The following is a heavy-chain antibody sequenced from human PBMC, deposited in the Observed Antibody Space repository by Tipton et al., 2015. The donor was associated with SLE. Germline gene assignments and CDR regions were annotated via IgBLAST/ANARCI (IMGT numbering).Heavy chain of an antibody. V-gene: IGHV3-30-3*01. CDR3: ARGLIAVAGAGTDAFDI. CDR2: ISYEGSNK. Sequence: RSLRLSCAASGFTFGTYAMHWVRQAPGKGLEWVAVISYEGSNKYYADSVKGRFTISRDNSKNTLYLQMNSLRAEDTAVYYCARGLIAVAGAGTDAFDIWGQGTMVAVSS. D-gene: IGHD6-19*01. J-gene: IGHJ3*02. CDR1: GFTFGTYA.